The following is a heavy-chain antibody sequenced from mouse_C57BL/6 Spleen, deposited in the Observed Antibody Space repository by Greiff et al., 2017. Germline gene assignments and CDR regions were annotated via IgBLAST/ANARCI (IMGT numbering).Heavy chain of an antibody. CDR1: GFTFSSYG. Sequence: EVLLVESGGDLVKPGGSLKLSCAASGFTFSSYGMPWVRQTPDKRLEWVATISSGGSYTYYPASVKGRFTISRDNAKNTLYLQMSSLKSEDAAVDYCARLEAVGAMDYWGQGTSVTVSS. D-gene: IGHD1-1*02. CDR3: ARLEAVGAMDY. J-gene: IGHJ4*01. V-gene: IGHV5-6*01. CDR2: ISSGGSYT.